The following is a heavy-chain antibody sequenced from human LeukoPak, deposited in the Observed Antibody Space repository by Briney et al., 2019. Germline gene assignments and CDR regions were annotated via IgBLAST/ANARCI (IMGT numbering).Heavy chain of an antibody. J-gene: IGHJ6*03. Sequence: ASVTVSCKVSGDTLTELSMHWGRQAPGKGLEGMGGFDPEDGETIYAQKFQDRVTITQDTSTDTAYMELSSLRSEDTAVYYCATRADLVATIELGYYYMHLWGKGTTVTVSS. CDR2: FDPEDGET. CDR1: GDTLTELS. D-gene: IGHD5-12*01. CDR3: ATRADLVATIELGYYYMHL. V-gene: IGHV1-24*01.